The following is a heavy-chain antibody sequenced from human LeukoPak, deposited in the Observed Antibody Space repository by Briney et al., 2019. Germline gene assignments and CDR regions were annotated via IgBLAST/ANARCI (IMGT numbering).Heavy chain of an antibody. V-gene: IGHV4-59*08. CDR2: IANNGDL. CDR1: GASITSSY. Sequence: PSETLSLTCTVSGASITSSYWSWIRQSPGRGLECIGYIANNGDLNYNPSLRSRVTISMDTSKNQFSLRLTSVTAADTALYLCAKTARLFEYWGQGALVTVSP. J-gene: IGHJ4*02. D-gene: IGHD6-25*01. CDR3: AKTARLFEY.